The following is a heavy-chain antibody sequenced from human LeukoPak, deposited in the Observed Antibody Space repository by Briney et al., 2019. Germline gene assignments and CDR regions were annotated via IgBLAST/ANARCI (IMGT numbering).Heavy chain of an antibody. V-gene: IGHV3-11*03. Sequence: GGSLRLSCAASGFTFSDYYMSWIRQAPGKGLEWVSYISSSSSYTNYADSVKGRFTISRDNAKNSLYLQMNSLRAEDTAVYYCAKGPYGSGGDGTDVWGQGTTVTVSS. CDR1: GFTFSDYY. J-gene: IGHJ6*02. D-gene: IGHD3-10*01. CDR3: AKGPYGSGGDGTDV. CDR2: ISSSSSYT.